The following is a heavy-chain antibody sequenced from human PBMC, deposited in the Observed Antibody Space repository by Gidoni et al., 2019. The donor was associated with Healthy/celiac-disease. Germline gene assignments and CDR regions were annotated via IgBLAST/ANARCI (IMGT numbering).Heavy chain of an antibody. CDR2: ISGSGGST. Sequence: LEWVSAISGSGGSTYYADSGKGRFTISRDNSKNTLYLQMNSLRAEDTAVYYCAKSGQYDFWSGYYPPALDYWGQGTLVTVSS. J-gene: IGHJ4*02. CDR3: AKSGQYDFWSGYYPPALDY. D-gene: IGHD3-3*01. V-gene: IGHV3-23*01.